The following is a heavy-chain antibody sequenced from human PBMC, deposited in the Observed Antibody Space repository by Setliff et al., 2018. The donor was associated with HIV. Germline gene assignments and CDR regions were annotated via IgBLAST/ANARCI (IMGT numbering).Heavy chain of an antibody. CDR1: GFTFSSYS. J-gene: IGHJ3*02. CDR2: IISCSTNI. D-gene: IGHD3-22*01. V-gene: IGHV3-21*01. Sequence: PGGSLRLSCEASGFTFSSYSINWVRQAPGKGLEWVSSIISCSTNIYYADSVKGRFTISRDTAKNSLYLQMNSLRAEDTAVYYCARVRDYYDSGAQAFDIWGQGTMVTVSS. CDR3: ARVRDYYDSGAQAFDI.